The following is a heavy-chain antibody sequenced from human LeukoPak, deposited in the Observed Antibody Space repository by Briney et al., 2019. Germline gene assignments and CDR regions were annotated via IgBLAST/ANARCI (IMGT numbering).Heavy chain of an antibody. D-gene: IGHD3-16*01. Sequence: GGSLRLSCAASGFTFSSYAMSWVRQAPGKGLEWVSAISGSGGSTYYADSVRGRFTISRDNSKNTLYLQMNSLRAADTAVYYCAKDGGEAYGYWGQGTLVTVSS. CDR2: ISGSGGST. CDR3: AKDGGEAYGY. J-gene: IGHJ4*02. V-gene: IGHV3-23*01. CDR1: GFTFSSYA.